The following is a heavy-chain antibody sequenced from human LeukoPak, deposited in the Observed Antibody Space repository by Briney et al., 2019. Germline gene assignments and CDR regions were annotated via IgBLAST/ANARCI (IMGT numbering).Heavy chain of an antibody. CDR2: INGDGSST. V-gene: IGHV3-74*01. D-gene: IGHD1-20*01. Sequence: GGSLRLSCAASGFILSRYWMHWVRQAPGKGLVWVSRINGDGSSTSYADSVKGRFTISRDNAKNTLYLQMNSLRGEDTAVYYCTTSVYNFFDYWGQGILVTVSS. J-gene: IGHJ4*02. CDR1: GFILSRYW. CDR3: TTSVYNFFDY.